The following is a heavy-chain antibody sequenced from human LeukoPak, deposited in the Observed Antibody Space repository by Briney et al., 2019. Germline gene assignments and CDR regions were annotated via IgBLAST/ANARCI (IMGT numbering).Heavy chain of an antibody. J-gene: IGHJ4*02. V-gene: IGHV3-11*01. Sequence: GGSLRLSCAASGFTVSSNYMSWVRQAPGKGLEWVSYISSSGSTIYYADSVKGRFTISRDNAKNSLYLQTNSLRAEDTAVYYCAREAGGGSSYLADYWGQGTLVTVSS. CDR3: AREAGGGSSYLADY. D-gene: IGHD2-15*01. CDR1: GFTVSSNY. CDR2: ISSSGSTI.